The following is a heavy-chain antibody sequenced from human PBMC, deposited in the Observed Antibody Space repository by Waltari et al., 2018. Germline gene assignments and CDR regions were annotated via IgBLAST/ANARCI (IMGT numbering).Heavy chain of an antibody. V-gene: IGHV4-61*09. CDR3: AREGYSSSWKPFDY. Sequence: QVQLQESGPGLVKPSQTLSLTCTVSGGSISSGSSYWSWIRQPAGKGLEWIGYIYTSGSTNYNPSLKSRVTISVDTSKNQFSLKLSSVTAADTAVYYCAREGYSSSWKPFDYWGQGTLVTVSS. CDR1: GGSISSGSSY. D-gene: IGHD6-13*01. J-gene: IGHJ4*02. CDR2: IYTSGST.